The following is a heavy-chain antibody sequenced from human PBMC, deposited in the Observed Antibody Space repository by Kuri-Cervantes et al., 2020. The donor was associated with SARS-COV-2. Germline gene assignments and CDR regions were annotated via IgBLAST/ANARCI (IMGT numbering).Heavy chain of an antibody. CDR2: IRHDGSNK. CDR3: ASESGYSYGYDY. J-gene: IGHJ4*02. CDR1: GFTFSSYG. Sequence: GESLKISCAASGFTFSSYGMHWVRQAPGKGLEWVAFIRHDGSNKYYADSVKGRFTISRDNSKNTLYLQMNSLRAEDTAVYYCASESGYSYGYDYWGQGTLVTVSS. D-gene: IGHD5-18*01. V-gene: IGHV3-30*02.